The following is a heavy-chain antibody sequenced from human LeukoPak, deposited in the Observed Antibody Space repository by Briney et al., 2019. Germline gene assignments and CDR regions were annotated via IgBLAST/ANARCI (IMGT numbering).Heavy chain of an antibody. CDR3: ARAPPNSGSYYRLHSWFDS. CDR1: GYTFTDYY. Sequence: GASVKVSCKASGYTFTDYYMHWVRQTPGQGLEWMGRINPNSGGTNYAQKFQGRVTMTRDTSISTAYMELSNLRSDDTAFYYCARAPPNSGSYYRLHSWFDSWGQGALVTVSS. D-gene: IGHD3-10*01. V-gene: IGHV1-2*06. J-gene: IGHJ5*01. CDR2: INPNSGGT.